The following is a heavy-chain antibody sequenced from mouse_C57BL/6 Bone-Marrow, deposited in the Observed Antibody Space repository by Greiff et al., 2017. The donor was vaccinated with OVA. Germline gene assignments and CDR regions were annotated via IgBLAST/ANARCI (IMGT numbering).Heavy chain of an antibody. CDR1: GFTFSSYG. J-gene: IGHJ1*03. CDR3: ARHNYYWYFDV. V-gene: IGHV5-6*01. CDR2: ISSGGSYT. Sequence: EVQLVESGGDLVKPGGSLKLSCAASGFTFSSYGMSWVRQTPDKRLEWVATISSGGSYTYYPDSVKGRVTISRDNAKNTLYLQMSSLKSEDTAMYYCARHNYYWYFDVWGTGTTVTVSS.